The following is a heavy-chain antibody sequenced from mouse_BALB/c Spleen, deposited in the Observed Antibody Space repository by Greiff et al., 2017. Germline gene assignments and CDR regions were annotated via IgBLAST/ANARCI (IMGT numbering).Heavy chain of an antibody. D-gene: IGHD2-1*01. CDR2: IYPGDGDT. V-gene: IGHV1-80*01. Sequence: VHLVESGAELVRPGSSVKISCKASGYAFSSYWMNWVKQRPGQGLEWIGQIYPGDGDTNYNGKFKGKATLTADKSSSTAYMQLSSLTSEDSAVYFCAKRGNGYYAMDYWGQGTSVTVSS. CDR1: GYAFSSYW. J-gene: IGHJ4*01. CDR3: AKRGNGYYAMDY.